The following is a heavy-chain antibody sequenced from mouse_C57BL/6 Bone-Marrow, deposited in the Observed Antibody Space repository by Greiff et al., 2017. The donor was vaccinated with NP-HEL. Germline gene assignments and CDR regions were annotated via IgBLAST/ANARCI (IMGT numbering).Heavy chain of an antibody. CDR3: AREGGLRRRTYARDY. CDR1: GFTFSDYY. V-gene: IGHV5-16*01. J-gene: IGHJ4*01. Sequence: EVKLMASEGGLVQPGSSMKLSCTASGFTFSDYYMAWVRQVPEKGLECVANINYDGSSTYYLDSLKSRFLISRDTSKNILYLQMSSLKSEDTATYYCAREGGLRRRTYARDYWGQGTAVTVSS. CDR2: INYDGSST. D-gene: IGHD2-4*01.